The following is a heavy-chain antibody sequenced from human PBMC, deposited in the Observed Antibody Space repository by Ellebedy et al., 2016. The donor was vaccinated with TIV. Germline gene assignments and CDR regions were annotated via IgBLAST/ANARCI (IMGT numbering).Heavy chain of an antibody. CDR2: IHYSGNA. D-gene: IGHD3-10*01. V-gene: IGHV4-30-4*01. Sequence: MPSETLSLTCTVFGGSIRSDNYFWSWIRQPPGKGPEWIGYIHYSGNAYYNPSLKSRVTISVDTSKSQFSLKVTSVTAADTAVYYCARGGGDRPHALDLWGQGTMVTVSS. CDR1: GGSIRSDNYF. J-gene: IGHJ3*01. CDR3: ARGGGDRPHALDL.